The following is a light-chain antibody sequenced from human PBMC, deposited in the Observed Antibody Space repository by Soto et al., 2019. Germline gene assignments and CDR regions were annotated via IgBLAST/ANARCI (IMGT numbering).Light chain of an antibody. J-gene: IGKJ1*01. CDR3: QKYNSYSWT. CDR2: DDS. V-gene: IGKV1-5*01. CDR1: QSVTTW. Sequence: GDRVTLTCRASQSVTTWVAWYQQKPGKAPNLLIYDDSTLESGVPSRFSGTGSGTELTLTITRLQPDDSATYYCQKYNSYSWTCGRGTKVDIK.